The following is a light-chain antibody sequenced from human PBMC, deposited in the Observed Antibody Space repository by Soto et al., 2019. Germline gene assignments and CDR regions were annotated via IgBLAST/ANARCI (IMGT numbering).Light chain of an antibody. Sequence: DIQMTQSPSTLSASVGDRVTITCRASQSISSWLAWYQQKPGKAPKLLIYDASSLESGVTSRFSGSGTGTEFTLTISSLQPDDFATYYCQQYNSYPWTFGHGTKVEIK. CDR2: DAS. J-gene: IGKJ1*01. CDR3: QQYNSYPWT. V-gene: IGKV1-5*01. CDR1: QSISSW.